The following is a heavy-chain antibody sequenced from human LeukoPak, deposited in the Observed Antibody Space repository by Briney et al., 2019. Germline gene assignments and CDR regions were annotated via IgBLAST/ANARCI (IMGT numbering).Heavy chain of an antibody. D-gene: IGHD3-3*01. CDR2: ISAYNGNT. V-gene: IGHV1-18*01. CDR1: GYTFTSYG. Sequence: ASVKVSCKASGYTFTSYGISWVRQAPGQGLEWMGWISAYNGNTNYAQKLQGRVTMTADTSTSTAYMELRSLRSDDTAVYYCARDRTPHYDFWSGYAYYYYYYMDVWGKGTTVTVSS. J-gene: IGHJ6*03. CDR3: ARDRTPHYDFWSGYAYYYYYYMDV.